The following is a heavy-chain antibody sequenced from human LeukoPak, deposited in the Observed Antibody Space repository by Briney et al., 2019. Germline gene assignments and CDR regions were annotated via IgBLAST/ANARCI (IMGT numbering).Heavy chain of an antibody. V-gene: IGHV3-9*03. J-gene: IGHJ4*02. Sequence: GGSLRLSCAASGFTFDDYTMHWVRQAPGKGLEWVSGISWNSGSIGYADSVKGRFTISRDNAKNSLYLQMNSLRAEDMALYYCAKGDSSGYYIDYWGQGTLVTVSS. CDR1: GFTFDDYT. CDR3: AKGDSSGYYIDY. D-gene: IGHD3-22*01. CDR2: ISWNSGSI.